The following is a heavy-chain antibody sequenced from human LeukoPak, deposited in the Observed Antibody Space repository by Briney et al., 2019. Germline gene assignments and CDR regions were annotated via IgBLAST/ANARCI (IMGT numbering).Heavy chain of an antibody. V-gene: IGHV3-30*04. CDR1: GFTFSSYA. CDR3: YSDDAFDI. J-gene: IGHJ3*02. CDR2: ISYDGSNK. D-gene: IGHD2-21*01. Sequence: GGSLRLSCAASGFTFSSYAMHWVRQAPGKGLEWVAVISYDGSNKYYADSVKGRFTISRDNSKNTLYLQMNGLRAEDTAVYYCYSDDAFDIWGQGTMVTVSS.